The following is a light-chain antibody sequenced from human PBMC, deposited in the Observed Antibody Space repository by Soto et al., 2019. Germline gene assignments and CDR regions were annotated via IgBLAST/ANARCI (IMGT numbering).Light chain of an antibody. J-gene: IGLJ1*01. CDR3: GSWDSSLSSYV. CDR1: SSNIGGNS. CDR2: DDN. V-gene: IGLV1-51*01. Sequence: QSVLTQPPSVSAAPGQKVTISCSGSSSNIGGNSVYWYQQLPGTAPKLRIYDDNQRPSGIPDRFSGSKSGTPATLGITGFQTGDEADYYCGSWDSSLSSYVFGTGTK.